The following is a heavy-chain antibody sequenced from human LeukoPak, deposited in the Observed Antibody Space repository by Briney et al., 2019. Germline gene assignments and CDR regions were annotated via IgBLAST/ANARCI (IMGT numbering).Heavy chain of an antibody. Sequence: GGSLRLSCAASGFTFSRFWMSWVRQAPGKGLEWVSYISSSSRTISYADSVKGRFTISRDNAKNSLYLQMNSLRAEDTAVYYCARLRYYAMDVWGQGTTVTASS. CDR3: ARLRYYAMDV. J-gene: IGHJ6*02. CDR2: ISSSSRTI. CDR1: GFTFSRFW. V-gene: IGHV3-48*01.